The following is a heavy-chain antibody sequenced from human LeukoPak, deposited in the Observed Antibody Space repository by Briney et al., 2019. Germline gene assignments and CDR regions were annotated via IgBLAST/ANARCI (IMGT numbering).Heavy chain of an antibody. CDR1: GYPFTNYF. Sequence: ASVKVSCKASGYPFTNYFIQWVRQAPGQGLEYVGCFDPNSGSTNFAQNFQGRVTFTRDTSISTVYMELNGLRSDDTAVYFCAREDGHNYDPFDIWGQGTMVIVSS. J-gene: IGHJ3*02. V-gene: IGHV1-2*02. D-gene: IGHD5-24*01. CDR3: AREDGHNYDPFDI. CDR2: FDPNSGST.